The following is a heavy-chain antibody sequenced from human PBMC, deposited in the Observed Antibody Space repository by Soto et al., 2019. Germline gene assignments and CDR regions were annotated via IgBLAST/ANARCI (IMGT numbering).Heavy chain of an antibody. CDR2: IYYGGTT. CDR1: GGSFSPNY. CDR3: ARLGAYYQSLDP. D-gene: IGHD3-22*01. J-gene: IGHJ5*02. V-gene: IGHV4-59*08. Sequence: SEPLSLTCTVSGGSFSPNYWRWIRQPPGKGLEWVGDIYYGGTTSYNPSLQSRVTISLETSKSQFSLRLTSVTAADTAVYYCARLGAYYQSLDPWGTGTLVTVSS.